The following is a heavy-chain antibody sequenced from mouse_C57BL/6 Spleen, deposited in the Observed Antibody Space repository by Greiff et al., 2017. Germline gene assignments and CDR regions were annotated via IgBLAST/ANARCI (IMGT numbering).Heavy chain of an antibody. CDR2: IYPGAGDT. Sequence: VQLQQSGPELVKPGASVKISCKASGYAFSSSWMNWVKQRPGKGLEWIGRIYPGAGDTNYNGKFKGKATLTADKSSSTAYMQLSSLTSEDSAVYYCARGGYYGRSDYVDYWGQGTTLTVSS. CDR3: ARGGYYGRSDYVDY. D-gene: IGHD1-1*01. CDR1: GYAFSSSW. J-gene: IGHJ2*01. V-gene: IGHV1-82*01.